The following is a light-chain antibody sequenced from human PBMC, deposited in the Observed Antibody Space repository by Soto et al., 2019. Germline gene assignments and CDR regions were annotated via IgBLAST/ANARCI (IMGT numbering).Light chain of an antibody. CDR1: QTISRY. CDR2: LTS. CDR3: QQYNSYSGT. V-gene: IGKV1-39*01. J-gene: IGKJ1*01. Sequence: IHRTQSPSSLSASVLDRFPITCRSSQTISRYLNWYQQKPGKAPKLLISLTSSLQSEVPSRFSGSGSGTDFTLTISSLQPDDFATYYCQQYNSYSGTFGQGTKVDIK.